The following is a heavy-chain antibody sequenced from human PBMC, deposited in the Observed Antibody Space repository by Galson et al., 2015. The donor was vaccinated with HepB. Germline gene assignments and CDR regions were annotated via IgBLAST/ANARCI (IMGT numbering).Heavy chain of an antibody. J-gene: IGHJ4*02. CDR3: ARGGWLAICKY. CDR2: ITSTSTNI. D-gene: IGHD5-12*01. CDR1: GFRFSEYS. Sequence: SLRLSCAASGFRFSEYSMNWVRQAPGEGREWVSYITSTSTNIYYVDSVRGRFTISRDNAKNSLSLQMNSLRDEDTAMDYCARGGWLAICKYWGQGALVTVSS. V-gene: IGHV3-48*02.